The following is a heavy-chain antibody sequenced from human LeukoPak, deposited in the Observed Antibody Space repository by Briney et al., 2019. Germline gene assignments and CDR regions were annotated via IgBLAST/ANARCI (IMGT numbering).Heavy chain of an antibody. CDR2: IIPILGIA. CDR1: GGTFSSYA. D-gene: IGHD3-9*01. Sequence: ASVKVSCKASGGTFSSYAISWVRQAPGQGLEWMGRIIPILGIANYAQKFQGRVTITADKSTSTAYMELSSLRSEDTAVYYCASSFYDILTGCPGALDYWGQGTLVTVSS. V-gene: IGHV1-69*04. J-gene: IGHJ4*02. CDR3: ASSFYDILTGCPGALDY.